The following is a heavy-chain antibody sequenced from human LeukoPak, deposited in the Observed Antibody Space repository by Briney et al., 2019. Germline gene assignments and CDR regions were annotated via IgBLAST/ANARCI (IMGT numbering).Heavy chain of an antibody. CDR1: GFTFSDYY. V-gene: IGHV3-11*01. Sequence: GGSLRLSCAASGFTFSDYYMSWIRLAPGKGLEWVSYISSSGSTIYYADSVKGRFTISRDNAKNSLYLQINSLRAEDTAVYYCARSSYSSSSSVWGQGTMVTVSS. D-gene: IGHD6-6*01. CDR3: ARSSYSSSSSV. CDR2: ISSSGSTI. J-gene: IGHJ3*01.